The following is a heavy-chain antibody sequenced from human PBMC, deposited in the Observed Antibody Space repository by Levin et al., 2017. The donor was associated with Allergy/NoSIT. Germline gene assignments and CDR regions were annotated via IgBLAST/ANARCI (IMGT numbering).Heavy chain of an antibody. CDR1: GFTFSSYW. J-gene: IGHJ4*02. CDR2: INSDGSST. Sequence: GESLKISCAASGFTFSSYWMHWVRQAPGKGLVWVSRINSDGSSTSYADSVKGRFTISRDNAKNTLYLQMNSLRAEDTAVYYCARQYSGSYSDFDYWGQGTLVTVSS. D-gene: IGHD1-26*01. CDR3: ARQYSGSYSDFDY. V-gene: IGHV3-74*01.